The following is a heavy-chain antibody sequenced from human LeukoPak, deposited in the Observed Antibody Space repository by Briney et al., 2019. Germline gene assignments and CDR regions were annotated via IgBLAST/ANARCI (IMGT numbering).Heavy chain of an antibody. CDR3: ARESGDINWFDP. CDR1: GYTFTSYD. D-gene: IGHD4-17*01. V-gene: IGHV1-8*01. CDR2: MNTNRGNT. J-gene: IGHJ5*02. Sequence: ASVKLSCKVSGYTFTSYDTNWVPQATGQGLEWMGWMNTNRGNTGYAQNSQGRVTMTRNTSISTAYMELSSLRSEHTAVYYCARESGDINWFDPWGQGTLVTVSS.